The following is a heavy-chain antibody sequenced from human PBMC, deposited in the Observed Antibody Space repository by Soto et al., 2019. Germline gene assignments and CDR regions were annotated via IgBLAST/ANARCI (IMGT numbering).Heavy chain of an antibody. J-gene: IGHJ4*02. V-gene: IGHV1-69*12. Sequence: QVQLVQSGAEVKEPGSSVKVSCKASGGTFSSYAISWVRQAPGQGLEWMGGIIPIFGTANYAQKFQGRVTITADESTSTAYMELSSLRSEDTAVYYCARAQLSIAARPVEGFDYWGQGTLVTVSS. D-gene: IGHD6-6*01. CDR2: IIPIFGTA. CDR1: GGTFSSYA. CDR3: ARAQLSIAARPVEGFDY.